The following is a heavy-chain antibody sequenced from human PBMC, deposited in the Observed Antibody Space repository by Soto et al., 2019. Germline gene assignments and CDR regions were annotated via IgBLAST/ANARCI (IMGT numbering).Heavy chain of an antibody. CDR2: IYYSGNT. CDR3: ARDYLLGAFDP. J-gene: IGHJ5*02. Sequence: SETLSLTCTVSGGSISSGGYYWSWIRQHPGKGLEWIGYIYYSGNTYYNPSLKSRVTISVDTSKNQFSLKLSSVTAADTAVYYCARDYLLGAFDPWGQGTLVTVSS. CDR1: GGSISSGGYY. V-gene: IGHV4-31*03. D-gene: IGHD3-16*02.